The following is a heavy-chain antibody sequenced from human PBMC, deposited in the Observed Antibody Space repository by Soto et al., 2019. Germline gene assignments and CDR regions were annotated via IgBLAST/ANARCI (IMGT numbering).Heavy chain of an antibody. CDR2: FSGSRDST. CDR3: ARAPGRCGGDCQTGGAYDV. D-gene: IGHD2-21*02. J-gene: IGHJ3*01. Sequence: EVQLLESGGDLVQPGGSLRLSCVASGFTFSSYAMTWVRQAPGKGLEWVSTFSGSRDSTYYADSVKGRFTTSRDNSKNTLYLQMNSLRVEDTAVYYCARAPGRCGGDCQTGGAYDVWGKGTMVTVS. V-gene: IGHV3-23*01. CDR1: GFTFSSYA.